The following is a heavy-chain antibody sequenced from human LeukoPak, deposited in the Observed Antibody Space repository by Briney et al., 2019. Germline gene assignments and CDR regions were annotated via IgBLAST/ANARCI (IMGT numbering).Heavy chain of an antibody. CDR2: INPIGGST. Sequence: GASVKVSCKASGYTFTNYYMHRVRQAPGQGLEWMGIINPIGGSTSYAHKFQGRVTMTRDTSTSTVYMELSSLRSDDTAVYFCARSNNYDPLLWGQGTLVTVSS. D-gene: IGHD3-3*01. J-gene: IGHJ4*02. V-gene: IGHV1-46*01. CDR1: GYTFTNYY. CDR3: ARSNNYDPLL.